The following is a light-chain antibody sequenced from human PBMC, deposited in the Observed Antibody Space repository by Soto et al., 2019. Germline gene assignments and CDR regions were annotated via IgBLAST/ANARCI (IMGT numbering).Light chain of an antibody. Sequence: PVNQSPSSLSASVEDRVPISWLASQTISNFLNWYQQTSGNAPKLLISTASTLQNGVPSRFTGSGSGTDFTLTINSPQPEDFATYYCQQSYSTSITFGQGARLEI. CDR1: QTISNF. V-gene: IGKV1-39*01. CDR2: TAS. J-gene: IGKJ5*01. CDR3: QQSYSTSIT.